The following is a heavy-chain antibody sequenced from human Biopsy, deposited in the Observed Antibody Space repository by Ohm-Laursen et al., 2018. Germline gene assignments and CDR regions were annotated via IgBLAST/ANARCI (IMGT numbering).Heavy chain of an antibody. CDR3: ATGGAGSYNEN. CDR1: GFTFGDYY. CDR2: ISGSGVTK. V-gene: IGHV3-11*01. D-gene: IGHD3-10*01. J-gene: IGHJ4*02. Sequence: GSLRLSCTASGFTFGDYYMSWIRQAPGKGLEWLSYISGSGVTKMYADSAKGRFTVSRDNAKNSLYLEMNNLTVEDTAVYYCATGGAGSYNENWGQGTLVSVSS.